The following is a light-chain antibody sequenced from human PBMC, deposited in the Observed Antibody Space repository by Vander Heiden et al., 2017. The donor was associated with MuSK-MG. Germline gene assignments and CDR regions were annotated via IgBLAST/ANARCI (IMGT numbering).Light chain of an antibody. V-gene: IGKV3-15*01. J-gene: IGKJ5*01. CDR2: DSP. CDR1: QSVSSN. Sequence: EIVMTQSPATLSVSPGERATLSCRASQSVSSNLAWYQQKPGQAPRVLIYDSPTRATGIPARFSGSGSGTEFTLTISSLQSEDFAVYYCHQYKNWPPITFGQGARLEIK. CDR3: HQYKNWPPIT.